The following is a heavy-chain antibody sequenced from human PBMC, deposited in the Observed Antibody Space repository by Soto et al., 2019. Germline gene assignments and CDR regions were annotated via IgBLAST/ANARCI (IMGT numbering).Heavy chain of an antibody. CDR1: GGSFSGYY. Sequence: PSETLSLTCAVYGGSFSGYYWIWIRQPPGKGLEYIGEITHSGSTDYNPSLRSRVTISVDTSKNQFSLRLSSVTAADTALYFCARAPTGAGSYQMDVWGKGATVTVSS. CDR2: ITHSGST. V-gene: IGHV4-34*01. D-gene: IGHD3-10*01. CDR3: ARAPTGAGSYQMDV. J-gene: IGHJ6*03.